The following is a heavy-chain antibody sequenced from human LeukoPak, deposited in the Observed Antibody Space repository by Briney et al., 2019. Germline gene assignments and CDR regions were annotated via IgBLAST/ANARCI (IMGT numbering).Heavy chain of an antibody. D-gene: IGHD2-2*01. V-gene: IGHV4-34*01. CDR1: GGSFSGYY. J-gene: IGHJ6*02. CDR2: INHSGST. Sequence: SEALSLTRAVYGGSFSGYYWSWIRQPPGKGLEWIGDINHSGSTNYNPSLKSRVTISVDTSKNQFSLKLSSVTAADTAVYYCARHARDIVVVPTTSHYYYGMDVGGQGTTVTVSS. CDR3: ARHARDIVVVPTTSHYYYGMDV.